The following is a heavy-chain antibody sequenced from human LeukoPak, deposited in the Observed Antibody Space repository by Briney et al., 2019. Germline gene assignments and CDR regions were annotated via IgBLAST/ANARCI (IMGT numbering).Heavy chain of an antibody. V-gene: IGHV1-18*01. Sequence: ASVKVSCKASGYTFTTYGISWVGQAPGQGLEWMGWISAYNGNTNYAQKLQGRATMTTDTSTSTAYMELRSLRSDDTAVYYCAANGYSSSWYKGGWFDPWGQGTLVTVSS. J-gene: IGHJ5*02. D-gene: IGHD6-13*01. CDR1: GYTFTTYG. CDR2: ISAYNGNT. CDR3: AANGYSSSWYKGGWFDP.